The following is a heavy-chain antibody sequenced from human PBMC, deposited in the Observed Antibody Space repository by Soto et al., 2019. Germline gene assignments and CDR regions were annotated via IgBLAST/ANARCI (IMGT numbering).Heavy chain of an antibody. Sequence: GGSLSLSCAASGFTVSSNYLSWVRQAPGKGREWVSVINSGGSTYYADSVKGRFTISRDNSKNTLYLQMNSLRAEDTAVYYCARVAAAAGLWGQGTLVTVS. CDR2: INSGGST. V-gene: IGHV3-53*01. D-gene: IGHD6-13*01. CDR1: GFTVSSNY. J-gene: IGHJ4*02. CDR3: ARVAAAAGL.